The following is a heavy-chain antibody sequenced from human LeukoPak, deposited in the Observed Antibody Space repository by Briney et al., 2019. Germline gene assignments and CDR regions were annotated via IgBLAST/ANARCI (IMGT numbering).Heavy chain of an antibody. J-gene: IGHJ4*02. CDR1: GGSVSDNNYC. CDR2: IYYSGST. Sequence: SETLSLTCTVSGGSVSDNNYCWAWIRQPPGKGLEWIGSIYYSGSTYYNPSLKSRVTISVDTSKNQFSLKLSSVTAADTAVYYCARAHYDYVWGSYPDDYWGQGTLVTVSS. D-gene: IGHD3-16*02. V-gene: IGHV4-39*07. CDR3: ARAHYDYVWGSYPDDY.